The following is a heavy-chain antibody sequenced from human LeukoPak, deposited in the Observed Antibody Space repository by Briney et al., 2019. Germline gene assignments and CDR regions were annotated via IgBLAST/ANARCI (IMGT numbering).Heavy chain of an antibody. CDR2: IYYSGST. V-gene: IGHV4-30-4*07. D-gene: IGHD4-17*01. CDR1: GGSISSGGYS. Sequence: SETLSLTCAVSGGSISSGGYSWSWIRQPPGKGLGWIGYIYYSGSTYYNPSLKSRVTISVDTSKNQFSLKLSSVTAADTAVYYCARSTLIKKTTVTRMFDYWGQGTLVTASS. J-gene: IGHJ4*02. CDR3: ARSTLIKKTTVTRMFDY.